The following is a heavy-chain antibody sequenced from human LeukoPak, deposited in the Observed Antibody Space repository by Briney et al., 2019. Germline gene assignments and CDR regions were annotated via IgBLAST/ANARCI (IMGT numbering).Heavy chain of an antibody. D-gene: IGHD6-19*01. CDR3: ARLASSGWSHCDY. Sequence: SETLSLTCTVSGGSISGYYWSWIRQPPGKGPEWIGYIYYSGGTNYNPSLKSRVTISVDTSKNQFSLKMNSVTAADTAVYYCARLASSGWSHCDYWGQGTLVTVSS. J-gene: IGHJ4*02. CDR1: GGSISGYY. CDR2: IYYSGGT. V-gene: IGHV4-59*08.